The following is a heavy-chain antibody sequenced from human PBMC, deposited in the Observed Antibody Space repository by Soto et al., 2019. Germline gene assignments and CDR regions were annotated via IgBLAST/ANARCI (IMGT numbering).Heavy chain of an antibody. V-gene: IGHV1-2*02. Sequence: GSGQVGGRASGYHFTGYYMQWERQAPGQGLEWMGWINPNSGGTNYAQKFQGRVTMTRDTSISTAYMELSRLRSDDPAVDSCEAGYSSSRGDYWGQGTMVTASS. CDR2: INPNSGGT. CDR1: GYHFTGYY. CDR3: EAGYSSSRGDY. J-gene: IGHJ4*02. D-gene: IGHD6-19*01.